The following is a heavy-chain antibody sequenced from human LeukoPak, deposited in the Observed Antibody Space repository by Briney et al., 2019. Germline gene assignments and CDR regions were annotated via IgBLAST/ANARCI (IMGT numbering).Heavy chain of an antibody. J-gene: IGHJ4*02. V-gene: IGHV4-34*01. CDR1: GGSFSGYY. CDR3: ARPSHLGIAVAGNDY. D-gene: IGHD6-19*01. Sequence: SETLSLTCAVYGGSFSGYYWSWIRQPPGKGLEWIGEINHSGSTNYNPSLKSRVTISVDTSKNQFSLKLSSVTAADTAVYYCARPSHLGIAVAGNDYWGQGTLVTVSS. CDR2: INHSGST.